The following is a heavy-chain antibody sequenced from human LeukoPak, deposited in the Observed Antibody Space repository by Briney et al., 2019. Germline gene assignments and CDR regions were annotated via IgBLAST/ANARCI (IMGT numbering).Heavy chain of an antibody. J-gene: IGHJ5*02. CDR1: GDSISRGRYY. CDR2: IHSSGGT. V-gene: IGHV4-61*02. CDR3: AREGASWGFT. D-gene: IGHD2-2*01. Sequence: SETLSLTCTVSGDSISRGRYYWSWIRQPAGKGLEWIGRIHSSGGTEYYPSLKRRVTISVDTAKNQFSLKLTSVTAADTAVYYCAREGASWGFTWGQGTLVTVSS.